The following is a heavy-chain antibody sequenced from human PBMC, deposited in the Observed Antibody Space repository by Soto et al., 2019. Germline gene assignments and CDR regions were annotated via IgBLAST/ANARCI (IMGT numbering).Heavy chain of an antibody. V-gene: IGHV3-48*01. CDR1: GFSFSTYG. J-gene: IGHJ4*02. D-gene: IGHD3-22*01. Sequence: PGGSLRLSCAASGFSFSTYGMHWVRQTPGKRLEWLSYITGGSEDISYADSVRGRFTISRDNAKTSVYLQLNRLRPEDTAIYFCTTSNGHLDNWGRGTLVTVSS. CDR3: TTSNGHLDN. CDR2: ITGGSEDI.